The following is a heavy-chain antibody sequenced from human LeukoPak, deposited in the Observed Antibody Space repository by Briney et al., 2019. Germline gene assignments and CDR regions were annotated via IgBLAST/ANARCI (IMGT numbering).Heavy chain of an antibody. CDR2: ITTGDGNT. Sequence: QTGGSLRLSCTASGFTLSSYTMTWVRQAPGKGLKWVSTITTGDGNTYYADSVKGRFTVSRDDSKNTLYLQMNSLRAEDTAVYYCAKDGGLWVSAHWEDSWGRGTLVTVSS. D-gene: IGHD1-26*01. CDR1: GFTLSSYT. J-gene: IGHJ4*02. CDR3: AKDGGLWVSAHWEDS. V-gene: IGHV3-23*01.